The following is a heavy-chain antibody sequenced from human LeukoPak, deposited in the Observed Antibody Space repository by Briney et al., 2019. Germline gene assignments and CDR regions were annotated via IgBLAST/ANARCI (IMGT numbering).Heavy chain of an antibody. V-gene: IGHV3-48*01. Sequence: GSLRLFCSASGITVSSLSIEWGRPAPGEGLEWVSFITGSSSTIYYADSVKGRFTISRDNAKNSLYPQMNSLRAEDTAVYYCASCSSTNCYWGQGTLVTVSS. CDR1: GITVSSLS. CDR2: ITGSSSTI. CDR3: ASCSSTNCY. D-gene: IGHD2-2*01. J-gene: IGHJ4*02.